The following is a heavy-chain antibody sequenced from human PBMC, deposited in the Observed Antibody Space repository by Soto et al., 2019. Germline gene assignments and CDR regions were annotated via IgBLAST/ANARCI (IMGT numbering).Heavy chain of an antibody. V-gene: IGHV3-33*08. CDR1: GFTFSSFG. CDR3: TREGTFGSGSNEAWFDP. Sequence: QEQLAESGGGVVQPGTSLRLSCTASGFTFSSFGMNWVRQAPGKGLEWVALIWYDGSKEYYADSVKARFTISRDDSKNMLYLQMDSLRAEDTAVYDCTREGTFGSGSNEAWFDPWGKGTLVTVSS. D-gene: IGHD6-25*01. CDR2: IWYDGSKE. J-gene: IGHJ5*02.